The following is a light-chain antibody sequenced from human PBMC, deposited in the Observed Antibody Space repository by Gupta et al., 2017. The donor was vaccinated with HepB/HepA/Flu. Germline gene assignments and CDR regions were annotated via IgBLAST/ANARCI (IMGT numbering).Light chain of an antibody. CDR1: QSVSSSY. CDR2: GTS. CDR3: QQYDTSPWT. V-gene: IGKV3-20*01. Sequence: DMVLTQSPGTLSLSPGESATFSCRASQSVSSSYLAWYQQKPGQAPRLLIYGTSTRATGIPDRFSGSGSGTDFTLTISRLEPEDSAVYYCQQYDTSPWTFGQGTKVEIK. J-gene: IGKJ1*01.